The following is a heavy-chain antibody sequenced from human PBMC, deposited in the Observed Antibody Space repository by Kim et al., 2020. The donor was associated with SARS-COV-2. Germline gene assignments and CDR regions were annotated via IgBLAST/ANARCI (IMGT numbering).Heavy chain of an antibody. V-gene: IGHV1-69*04. D-gene: IGHD3-3*01. Sequence: SVKVSCKASGGTFSSYAISWVRQAPGQGLEWMGRIIPILGIANYAQKFQGRVTITADKSTSTAYMELSSLRSEDTAVYYCASRSYDFWSGLEGVEESYYYYGMDVWGQGTTVTVSS. CDR2: IIPILGIA. CDR1: GGTFSSYA. CDR3: ASRSYDFWSGLEGVEESYYYYGMDV. J-gene: IGHJ6*02.